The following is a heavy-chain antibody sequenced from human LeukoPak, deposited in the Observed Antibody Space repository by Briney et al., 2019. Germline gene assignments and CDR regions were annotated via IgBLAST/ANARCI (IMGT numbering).Heavy chain of an antibody. CDR1: GFSFSSSW. J-gene: IGHJ4*02. D-gene: IGHD4-17*01. CDR2: LNPDGSATT. Sequence: GGSLRLSCAASGFSFSSSWMSWVRQPPGKGLEWVADLNPDGSATTYHVDSVKGRFTVSRDNAKNFLYLQMNNLRVEDTAIYYCARDPHYGALDYWGQGILVTVSS. CDR3: ARDPHYGALDY. V-gene: IGHV3-7*01.